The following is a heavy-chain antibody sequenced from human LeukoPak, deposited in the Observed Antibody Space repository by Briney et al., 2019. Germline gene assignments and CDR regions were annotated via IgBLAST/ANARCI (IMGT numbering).Heavy chain of an antibody. CDR2: IKQDGSEK. D-gene: IGHD6-19*01. CDR1: GFTFSSYW. CDR3: AKGTNQAVAGTVMDV. Sequence: GGSLRLSCAASGFTFSSYWMSWVRQAPGKGLEWVADIKQDGSEKYYVDSVKGRFTISRDNAKNSLYLQMNSLRAEDTALYYCAKGTNQAVAGTVMDVWGQGTTVTVSS. J-gene: IGHJ6*02. V-gene: IGHV3-7*03.